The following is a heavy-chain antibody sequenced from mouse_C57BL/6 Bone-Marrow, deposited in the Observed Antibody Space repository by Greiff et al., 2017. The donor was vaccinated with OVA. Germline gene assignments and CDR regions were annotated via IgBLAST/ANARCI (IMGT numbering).Heavy chain of an antibody. CDR3: AREITTVVAAYYFDY. Sequence: QVQLQQPGAELVRPGTSVKLSCKASGYTFTSYWMHWVKQRPGQGLEWIGVIDPSDSYTNYNQKFKGKATLTVDTSSSTAYMQLSSLTSEDPAVYYCAREITTVVAAYYFDYWGQGTTLTVSS. CDR1: GYTFTSYW. V-gene: IGHV1-59*01. CDR2: IDPSDSYT. J-gene: IGHJ2*01. D-gene: IGHD1-1*01.